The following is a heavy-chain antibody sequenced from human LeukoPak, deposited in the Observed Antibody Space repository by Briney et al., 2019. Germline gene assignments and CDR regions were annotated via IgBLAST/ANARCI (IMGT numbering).Heavy chain of an antibody. D-gene: IGHD7-27*01. CDR2: IYYSGGT. V-gene: IGHV4-59*01. CDR1: GGSISGYY. Sequence: SETLSLTCTVSGGSISGYYWSWVRQPPGKGLEWIGYIYYSGGTSYNPSLKSRVTISVDTSKNQFSLKLSSVTAADTAVYYCASRKLGNDYWGQGTLVTVSS. CDR3: ASRKLGNDY. J-gene: IGHJ4*02.